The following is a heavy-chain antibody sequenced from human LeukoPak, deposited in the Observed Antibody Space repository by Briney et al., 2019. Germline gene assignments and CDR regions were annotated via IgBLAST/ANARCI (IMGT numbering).Heavy chain of an antibody. CDR3: ARVRALYSSSWWVTYYFDY. CDR1: GYTFTGYY. Sequence: ASVKVSCKASGYTFTGYYMHWVRQAPGQGLEWMGWINPNSGGTNYAQKFQGRVTMTRDTSISTAYMGLSRLRSDDTAVYYCARVRALYSSSWWVTYYFDYWGQGTLVTVSS. V-gene: IGHV1-2*02. CDR2: INPNSGGT. D-gene: IGHD6-13*01. J-gene: IGHJ4*02.